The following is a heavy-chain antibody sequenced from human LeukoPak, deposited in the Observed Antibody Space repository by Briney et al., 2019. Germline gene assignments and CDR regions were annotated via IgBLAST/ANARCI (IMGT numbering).Heavy chain of an antibody. CDR3: ARRYEAGNFDL. CDR2: IIPVFGTA. V-gene: IGHV1-69*13. Sequence: GASVKVSCKASGGTFSSYAISWVRQAPGQGLEWMGGIIPVFGTAIYAQKFQGRVTITADESTSTAYMELSTLRSEDTAVYYCARRYEAGNFDLWGRGTLVTVSS. D-gene: IGHD3-3*01. J-gene: IGHJ2*01. CDR1: GGTFSSYA.